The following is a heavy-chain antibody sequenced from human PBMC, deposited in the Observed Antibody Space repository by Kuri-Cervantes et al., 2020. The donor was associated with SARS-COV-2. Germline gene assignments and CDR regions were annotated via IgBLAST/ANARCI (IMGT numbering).Heavy chain of an antibody. D-gene: IGHD3-22*01. CDR2: VQSDIGGT. V-gene: IGHV1-2*02. CDR1: GYMFGGYH. Sequence: ASVKVSCKASGYMFGGYHMHWVRQAPGQGLEWMGWVQSDIGGTNYPQKFQGRVTMTRDTSTRTVYLELSDLRSDDTAVYYCAREMREVGIRGLGIWGQGTMVTVSS. J-gene: IGHJ3*02. CDR3: AREMREVGIRGLGI.